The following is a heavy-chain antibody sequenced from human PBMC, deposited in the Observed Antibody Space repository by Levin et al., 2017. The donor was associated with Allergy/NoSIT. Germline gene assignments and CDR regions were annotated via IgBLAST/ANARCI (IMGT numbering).Heavy chain of an antibody. J-gene: IGHJ5*02. CDR1: GGSISSGGYY. V-gene: IGHV4-31*03. CDR2: IYYSGST. CDR3: ARGGIVVVPAAMPPSLGWFDP. Sequence: SQTLSLTCTVSGGSISSGGYYWSWIRQHPGKGLEWIGYIYYSGSTYYNPSLKSRVTISVDTSKNQFSLKLSSVTAADTAVYYCARGGIVVVPAAMPPSLGWFDPWGQGTLVTVSS. D-gene: IGHD2-2*01.